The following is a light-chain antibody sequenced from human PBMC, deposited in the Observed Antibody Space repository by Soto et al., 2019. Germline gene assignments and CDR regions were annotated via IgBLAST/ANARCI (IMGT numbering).Light chain of an antibody. CDR2: EAS. Sequence: QSALTQPASVSGSPGQSITISCTGTNSDVGSHNFVSWYQQYPGKAPKLLIYEASKRPSGLSNRFSGSKSGNTASLTISGLQAEDEADYYCCSLTNGATWVFGGGTKLTVL. CDR1: NSDVGSHNF. CDR3: CSLTNGATWV. J-gene: IGLJ3*02. V-gene: IGLV2-23*01.